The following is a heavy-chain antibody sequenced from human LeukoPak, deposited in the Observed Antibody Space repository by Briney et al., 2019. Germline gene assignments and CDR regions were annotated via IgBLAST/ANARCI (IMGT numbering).Heavy chain of an antibody. Sequence: PSETLSLPCTVSGGSISSYYWSWIRQPPGKGLEWIGYIYYSGSTNYNPSLKSRVTISVDTSKNQFSLKLSSVTAADTAVYYCARERRWLQFGGNWFDPWGQGTLVTVSS. CDR1: GGSISSYY. J-gene: IGHJ5*02. CDR2: IYYSGST. D-gene: IGHD5-24*01. CDR3: ARERRWLQFGGNWFDP. V-gene: IGHV4-59*01.